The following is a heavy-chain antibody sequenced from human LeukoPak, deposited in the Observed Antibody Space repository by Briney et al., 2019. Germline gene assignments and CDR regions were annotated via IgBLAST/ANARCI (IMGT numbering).Heavy chain of an antibody. V-gene: IGHV1-8*01. J-gene: IGHJ4*02. CDR1: GYTFTSYA. CDR3: ARDQPTEVVPAAITEDY. D-gene: IGHD2-2*01. Sequence: ASVKVSCKASGYTFTSYAISWVRQASGQGLEWMGWMNPDSDSTGYAQKFQGRVTMTRDTSTSTVYMELSSLRSEDTAVYYCARDQPTEVVPAAITEDYWGQGTLVTVSS. CDR2: MNPDSDST.